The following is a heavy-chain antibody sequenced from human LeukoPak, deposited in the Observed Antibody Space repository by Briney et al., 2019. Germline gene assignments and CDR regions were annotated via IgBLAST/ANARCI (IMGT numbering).Heavy chain of an antibody. J-gene: IGHJ4*02. Sequence: GGSLRLSCAASGFTFSDYNMSWIRQAPGKGLEWVSYISSSGTTIFYADSVKGRFTISRDNAKNSLYLQMNSLRAEDTAVYYCARTLAAVAGHLDYWGQGTLVTVSS. CDR2: ISSSGTTI. CDR1: GFTFSDYN. CDR3: ARTLAAVAGHLDY. D-gene: IGHD6-19*01. V-gene: IGHV3-11*01.